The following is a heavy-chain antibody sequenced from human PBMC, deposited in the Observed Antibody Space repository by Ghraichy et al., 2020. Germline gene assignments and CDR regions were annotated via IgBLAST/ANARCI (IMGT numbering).Heavy chain of an antibody. CDR2: ISGSGGST. D-gene: IGHD3-10*01. CDR3: AKSGITMVRGVINSLFGRLGGLPDGMDV. V-gene: IGHV3-23*01. CDR1: GFTFSSYA. J-gene: IGHJ6*02. Sequence: GGSLRLSCAASGFTFSSYAMSWVRQAPGKGLEWVSAISGSGGSTYYADSVKGRFTISRDNSKNTLYLQMNSLRAEDTAVYYCAKSGITMVRGVINSLFGRLGGLPDGMDVWGQGTTVTVSS.